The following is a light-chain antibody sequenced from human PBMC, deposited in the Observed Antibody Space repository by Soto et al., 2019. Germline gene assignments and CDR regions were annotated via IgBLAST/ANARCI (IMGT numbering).Light chain of an antibody. Sequence: EIVLAQSPGTLYVSPGDRVTLSCRARQSISINLAWYQHKPGQAPRLLIHGASPRATGVPARISGSGSGTEFNLTISRLQSEAFSFYYCQQFRNWPWTFGQGTKVEVK. CDR3: QQFRNWPWT. CDR1: QSISIN. CDR2: GAS. J-gene: IGKJ1*01. V-gene: IGKV3D-15*01.